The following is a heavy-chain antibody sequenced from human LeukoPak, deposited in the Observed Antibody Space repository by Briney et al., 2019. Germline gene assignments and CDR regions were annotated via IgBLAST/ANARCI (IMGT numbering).Heavy chain of an antibody. J-gene: IGHJ3*02. Sequence: GGSLRLSCGASGFTVSTNYMSWVRQAPGKGLEWVSIIYSGGSTYYADSGKGRFTISRDNSKNTLYLQMNSLSAEDTAVYYCASYRYGSSFAFDIWGQGTMVTVSS. CDR3: ASYRYGSSFAFDI. V-gene: IGHV3-66*01. CDR2: IYSGGST. D-gene: IGHD6-6*01. CDR1: GFTVSTNY.